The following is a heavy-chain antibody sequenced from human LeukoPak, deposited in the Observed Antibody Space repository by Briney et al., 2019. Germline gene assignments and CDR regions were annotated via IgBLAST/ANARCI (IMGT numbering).Heavy chain of an antibody. CDR1: GYTFTSYA. CDR3: ARGGSRVVTYGNFDY. CDR2: ISTYSGNT. J-gene: IGHJ4*02. D-gene: IGHD2-21*02. V-gene: IGHV1-18*01. Sequence: ASVKVSCKPSGYTFTSYAISWVRQAPGQGLEWMGWISTYSGNTNYAQKLQGRITMTIETSTSTAYMELRTLRSDDTAVYYCARGGSRVVTYGNFDYWGRGTLVTVSS.